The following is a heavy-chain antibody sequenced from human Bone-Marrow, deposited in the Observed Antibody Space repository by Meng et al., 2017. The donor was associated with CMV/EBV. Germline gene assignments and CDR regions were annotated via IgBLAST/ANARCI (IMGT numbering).Heavy chain of an antibody. V-gene: IGHV5-51*01. CDR2: IYPGDSDP. CDR3: ASPSSPVYYYGMDL. Sequence: GGSLRLSCKGSGYSFNNYWIAWVRQMPGKGLEWMGIIYPGDSDPSYSPSFQGQVTISADKSTSTSYWQWSSLQASDTSIYYCASPSSPVYYYGMDLWGQGTTVTVSS. J-gene: IGHJ6*02. CDR1: GYSFNNYW. D-gene: IGHD6-6*01.